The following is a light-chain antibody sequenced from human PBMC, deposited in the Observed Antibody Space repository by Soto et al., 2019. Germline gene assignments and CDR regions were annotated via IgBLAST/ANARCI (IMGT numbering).Light chain of an antibody. V-gene: IGKV3-15*01. CDR1: QSVSYN. Sequence: EIVMTQSPVTLSVSPGERATLSCRASQSVSYNLAWYQHRPGQAPRLLIYGASTRATAIPARFTGSGSGTEFTLTISSLQSEDFALYYCQQYKNWPGTVGQGTKV. CDR2: GAS. CDR3: QQYKNWPGT. J-gene: IGKJ1*01.